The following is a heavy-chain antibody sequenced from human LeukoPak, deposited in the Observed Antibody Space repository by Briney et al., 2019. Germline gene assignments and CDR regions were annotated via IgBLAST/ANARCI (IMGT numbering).Heavy chain of an antibody. CDR2: IYYSGST. Sequence: SETLSLTCSVSGGSISSSSYYWGWIRQPPGKGLEWIGSIYYSGSTYYNPSLKSRVTISIDTSKNQFSLKLSSVTAADTAVFYCARHPGGYDAFDIWGQGTMVTVSS. CDR3: ARHPGGYDAFDI. J-gene: IGHJ3*02. V-gene: IGHV4-39*01. CDR1: GGSISSSSYY. D-gene: IGHD2-15*01.